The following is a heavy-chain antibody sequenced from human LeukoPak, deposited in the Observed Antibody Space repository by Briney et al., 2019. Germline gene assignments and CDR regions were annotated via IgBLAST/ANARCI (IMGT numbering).Heavy chain of an antibody. Sequence: GGSLRLSCAASGFTFSSSWMYWVRQAPGKGLVWVSRINSDGSSTNYADSVKGRFTISRDNSKNTLYLQMNSLRAEDTAVYYCAREVPAARSFDYWGQGTLVTVSS. CDR1: GFTFSSSW. CDR3: AREVPAARSFDY. V-gene: IGHV3-74*01. J-gene: IGHJ4*02. CDR2: INSDGSST. D-gene: IGHD2-2*01.